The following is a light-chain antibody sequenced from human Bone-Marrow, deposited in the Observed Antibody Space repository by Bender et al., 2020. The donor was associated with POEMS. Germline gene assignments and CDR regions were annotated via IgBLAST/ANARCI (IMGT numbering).Light chain of an antibody. V-gene: IGLV2-23*02. CDR2: DVS. J-gene: IGLJ3*02. CDR3: CSYGGSPNLGRV. CDR1: SSDVGSHNL. Sequence: QSALTQPASVSGSPGQSITISCTGSSSDVGSHNLVSWYQQYPHKAPKLMIYDVSNRPSGVSVRFSGSKSGNTASLTISGLQADDEADYYCCSYGGSPNLGRVFGGGTKLTVL.